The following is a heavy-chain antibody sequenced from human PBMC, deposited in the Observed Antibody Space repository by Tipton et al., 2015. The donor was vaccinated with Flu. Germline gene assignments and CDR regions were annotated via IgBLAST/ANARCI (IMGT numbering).Heavy chain of an antibody. J-gene: IGHJ4*02. CDR1: GYSISSGYY. Sequence: TLSLTCAVSGYSISSGYYWGWVRQPPGKGLEWIGTIYHSGSTYYNPSRKSRLTMSVDTSKNQFSLKLSSVTAADTAVYYCARHTGDSVRGVIDYWGQGTLVTVSS. D-gene: IGHD3-10*02. CDR3: ARHTGDSVRGVIDY. V-gene: IGHV4-38-2*01. CDR2: IYHSGST.